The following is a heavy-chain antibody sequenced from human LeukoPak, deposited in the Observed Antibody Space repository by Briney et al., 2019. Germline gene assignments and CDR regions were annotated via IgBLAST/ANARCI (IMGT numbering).Heavy chain of an antibody. Sequence: PSETLSLTCTVSGGSISSYYWSWIRQPPGKGLEWIGYIYYRGITNYNPSLKSRVTISVDTSKNQFSLKLTSVTAADTAVYYCARGTAMVTRATFDIWGQGTMVTVSS. J-gene: IGHJ3*02. CDR1: GGSISSYY. CDR3: ARGTAMVTRATFDI. V-gene: IGHV4-59*08. D-gene: IGHD5-18*01. CDR2: IYYRGIT.